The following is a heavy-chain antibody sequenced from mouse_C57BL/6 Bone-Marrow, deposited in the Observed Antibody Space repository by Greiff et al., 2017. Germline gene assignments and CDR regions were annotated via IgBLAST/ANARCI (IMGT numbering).Heavy chain of an antibody. CDR1: GYTFTSYG. D-gene: IGHD1-1*01. Sequence: VKLMESGAELARPGASVKLSCKASGYTFTSYGISWVKQRTGQGLEWIGEIYPRSGNTYYNEKFKGKATLTADKSSSTAYMELRSLTSKDSAVYFWARSLITTVVAGGGGTGTTVTVSS. J-gene: IGHJ1*03. V-gene: IGHV1-81*01. CDR2: IYPRSGNT. CDR3: ARSLITTVVAGG.